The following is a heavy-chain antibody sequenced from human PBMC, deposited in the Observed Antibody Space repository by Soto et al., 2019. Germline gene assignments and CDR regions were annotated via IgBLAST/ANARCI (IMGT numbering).Heavy chain of an antibody. J-gene: IGHJ6*02. CDR3: AKAGPYDFWSGYFPQYYYYGMDV. D-gene: IGHD3-3*01. CDR1: GFTFDDYT. Sequence: PGGSLRLSCAASGFTFDDYTMHWVRQAPGKGLEWVSLISWDGGSTYYADSVKGRFTISRDNSKNSLYLQMNSLRTEDTALYYCAKAGPYDFWSGYFPQYYYYGMDVWGQGTTVTVSS. CDR2: ISWDGGST. V-gene: IGHV3-43*01.